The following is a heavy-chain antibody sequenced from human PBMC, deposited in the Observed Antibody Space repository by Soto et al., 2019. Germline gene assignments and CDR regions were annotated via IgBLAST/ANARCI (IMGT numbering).Heavy chain of an antibody. CDR2: ISSSGSTI. V-gene: IGHV3-11*01. D-gene: IGHD3-10*01. Sequence: GGSLRLSCAASGFTFSDYYMSWIRQAPGKGLEWVSYISSSGSTIYYADSVKGRFTISRDNAKNSLYLQMNSLRAEDTAVYYCANYPLDGYYGMDVWGQGTTVTVSS. CDR1: GFTFSDYY. CDR3: ANYPLDGYYGMDV. J-gene: IGHJ6*02.